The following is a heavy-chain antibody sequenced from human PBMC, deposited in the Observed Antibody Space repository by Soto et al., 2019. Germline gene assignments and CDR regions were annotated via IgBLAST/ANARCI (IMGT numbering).Heavy chain of an antibody. Sequence: EVQVVESGGGLVKPGGSLRLSCVFSGFTFSTYTMNWVRQAPGKGLEWVSSINGRSNYVYYADSVKGRFTISRDNAKNSVYLRMNRLRAEDTAIYYCAREDGVVGSSSAFDHWGLGTLVTVSS. J-gene: IGHJ4*02. CDR1: GFTFSTYT. D-gene: IGHD1-26*01. V-gene: IGHV3-21*01. CDR2: INGRSNYV. CDR3: AREDGVVGSSSAFDH.